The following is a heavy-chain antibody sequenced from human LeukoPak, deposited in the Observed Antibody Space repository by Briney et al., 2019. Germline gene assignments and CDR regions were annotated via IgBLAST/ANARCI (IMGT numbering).Heavy chain of an antibody. CDR3: ARAPLVVVPAAIRDAFDI. Sequence: SETLSLTCAVSGGSFSGYYWSWIRQPPGKGLEWIGEINHSGSTNYNPSLTSRVTISVDTSKNQFSLKLSSVTAADTAVYYCARAPLVVVPAAIRDAFDIWGQGTMVTVSS. CDR1: GGSFSGYY. D-gene: IGHD2-2*02. CDR2: INHSGST. V-gene: IGHV4-34*01. J-gene: IGHJ3*02.